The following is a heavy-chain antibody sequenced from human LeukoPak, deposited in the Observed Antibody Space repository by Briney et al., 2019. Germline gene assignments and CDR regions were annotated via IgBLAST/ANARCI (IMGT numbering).Heavy chain of an antibody. CDR1: GFTFSNYA. CDR2: INSDGSST. Sequence: GGSLRLSCVGSGFTFSNYAMSWVRQAPGKGLVWVSRINSDGSSTSYADSVKGRFTISRDNAKNTLYLQMNSLRAEDTAVYYCARLGSQGGVAALDYWGQGTLVTVSS. CDR3: ARLGSQGGVAALDY. D-gene: IGHD6-25*01. V-gene: IGHV3-74*01. J-gene: IGHJ4*02.